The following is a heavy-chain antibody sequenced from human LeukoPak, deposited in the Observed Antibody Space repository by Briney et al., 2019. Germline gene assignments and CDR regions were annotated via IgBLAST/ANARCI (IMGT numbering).Heavy chain of an antibody. CDR3: AQFLAGDGS. CDR1: GFTFSDSA. D-gene: IGHD5-24*01. J-gene: IGHJ5*02. Sequence: GGSLRLSCAASGFTSGFTFSDSAMCCVRQAPGKGLEWVSAMTEVSSRKLYADSVKGRFNIYRDNSRNTLYLEMNSLRAEDSPIYHCAQFLAGDGSWGRGTLVTVSS. CDR2: MTEVSSRK. V-gene: IGHV3-23*01.